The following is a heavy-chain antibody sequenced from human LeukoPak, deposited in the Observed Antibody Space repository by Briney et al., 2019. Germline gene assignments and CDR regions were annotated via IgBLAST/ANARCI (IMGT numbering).Heavy chain of an antibody. D-gene: IGHD2-2*01. Sequence: PRASVKDSCKASGGTFSSYAISWVRQAPGQGLEWMGGIIPIFGTANYAQKFQGRVTITTDESTSTAYMELSSLRSEDTAVYYCAREWGDIVVVPAAHTLGYWGQGTLVTVSS. CDR2: IIPIFGTA. V-gene: IGHV1-69*05. CDR1: GGTFSSYA. CDR3: AREWGDIVVVPAAHTLGY. J-gene: IGHJ4*02.